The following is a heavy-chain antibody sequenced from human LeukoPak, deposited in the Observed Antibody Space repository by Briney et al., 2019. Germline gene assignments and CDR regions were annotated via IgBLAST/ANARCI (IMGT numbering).Heavy chain of an antibody. Sequence: GASVKVSCKASGGTFSSYAISWVRQAPGQGLEWMGGIIPIFGTANYAQKFQGRVTITTDESTSTAYMELSSLRSEDTAVYYCARGGYRGYGGHYYYMDVWGKGTTVTVSS. CDR1: GGTFSSYA. V-gene: IGHV1-69*05. CDR3: ARGGYRGYGGHYYYMDV. CDR2: IIPIFGTA. D-gene: IGHD5-12*01. J-gene: IGHJ6*03.